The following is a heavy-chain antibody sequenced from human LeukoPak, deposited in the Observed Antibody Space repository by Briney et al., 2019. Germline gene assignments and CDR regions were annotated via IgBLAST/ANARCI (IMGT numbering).Heavy chain of an antibody. J-gene: IGHJ6*02. CDR2: IIPILGVA. D-gene: IGHD5-12*01. V-gene: IGHV1-69*04. Sequence: GATVKVSCKASGGTFSSYAISWVRQAPGQGLEWMGRIIPILGVANYAQKFQGRVTIIADKSTSTAYMELSSLRSEDTAVYYCARCRGYSGYDYYYYGMDVWGQGTTVTVSS. CDR1: GGTFSSYA. CDR3: ARCRGYSGYDYYYYGMDV.